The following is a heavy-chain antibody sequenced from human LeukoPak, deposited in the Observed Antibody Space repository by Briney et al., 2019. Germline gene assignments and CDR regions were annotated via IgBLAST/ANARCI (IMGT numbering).Heavy chain of an antibody. Sequence: SETLSLTCTVSGGSISSYYWSWIRQPPGKGLEWIGYIYYSGSTNYNPSLKSRVTISVDTSKNQFSLRLSSVTAADTAVYYCARHRRIEATMIVVVSYFDYWGQGTLVTVSS. V-gene: IGHV4-59*01. CDR3: ARHRRIEATMIVVVSYFDY. J-gene: IGHJ4*02. D-gene: IGHD3-22*01. CDR1: GGSISSYY. CDR2: IYYSGST.